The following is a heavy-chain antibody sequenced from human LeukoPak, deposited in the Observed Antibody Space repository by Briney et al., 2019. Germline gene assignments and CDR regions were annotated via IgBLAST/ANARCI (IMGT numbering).Heavy chain of an antibody. D-gene: IGHD6-13*01. CDR2: INHSGST. J-gene: IGHJ6*02. V-gene: IGHV4-34*01. CDR3: ARGHRIAAAGISYYYGMDV. Sequence: SETLSLTCAVYGGSFGGYYWSWIRQPPGKGLEWIGEINHSGSTNYNPSLKSRVTISVDTSKNQFSLKLSSVTAADTAVYYCARGHRIAAAGISYYYGMDVWGQETTVTVSS. CDR1: GGSFGGYY.